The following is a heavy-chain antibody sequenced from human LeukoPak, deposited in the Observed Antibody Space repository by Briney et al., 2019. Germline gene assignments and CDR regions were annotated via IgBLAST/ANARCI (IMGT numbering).Heavy chain of an antibody. D-gene: IGHD3-22*01. V-gene: IGHV3-23*01. J-gene: IGHJ4*02. CDR2: IGGSGDNT. CDR1: GFTFSSYA. CDR3: AKGSYYDSSGSFYFDY. Sequence: GGSLRLSCAASGFTFSSYAMSWVRQAPGKGLEWVSGIGGSGDNTYYADSVKGRFTISRDNSKNTLYVQVNSLGTKDTAAYYCAKGSYYDSSGSFYFDYWGQGTLVTVSS.